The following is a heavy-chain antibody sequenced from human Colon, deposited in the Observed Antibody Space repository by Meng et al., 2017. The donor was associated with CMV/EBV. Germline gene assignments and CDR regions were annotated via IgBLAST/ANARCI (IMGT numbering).Heavy chain of an antibody. CDR1: GGSINSDTHH. CDR2: IYNSGTT. V-gene: IGHV4-31*03. Sequence: TVSGGSINSDTHHWSWIRQHPGKGLEWIASIYNSGTTYYNPSLKSRVTMSVDSSKNQFFLNLNSVTAADTAVYYCATYYEGRGGQGPWGQGTLVTVSS. CDR3: ATYYEGRGGQGP. D-gene: IGHD3-22*01. J-gene: IGHJ5*02.